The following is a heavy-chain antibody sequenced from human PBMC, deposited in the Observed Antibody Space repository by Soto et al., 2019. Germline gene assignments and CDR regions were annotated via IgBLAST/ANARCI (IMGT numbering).Heavy chain of an antibody. J-gene: IGHJ4*02. Sequence: ASVRVSGKASGDTFTGYYFHWVRHAPVEGREWMGWINPNSGGTHYAQKFQVSVTMTRDPSISTAYMELSRPSSDDTAVYYCARGPWDHVEEVHAATLDDWGQRTPVTVSS. CDR1: GDTFTGYY. CDR2: INPNSGGT. V-gene: IGHV1-2*02. CDR3: ARGPWDHVEEVHAATLDD. D-gene: IGHD2-2*01.